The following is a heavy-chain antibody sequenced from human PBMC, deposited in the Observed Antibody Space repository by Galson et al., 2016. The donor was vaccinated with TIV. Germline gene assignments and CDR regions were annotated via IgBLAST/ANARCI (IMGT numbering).Heavy chain of an antibody. D-gene: IGHD3-22*01. CDR1: GVSFSIHG. CDR3: AKDWAETYDYHSDPFDM. Sequence: SLRLSCAASGVSFSIHGMSWVRQAPGKGLEWVATISYTGTETYYPDSVKGRFTISRDTSKSTVYPQLNSLRGEDTAVYYCAKDWAETYDYHSDPFDMWGQGTKVTVSS. CDR2: ISYTGTET. V-gene: IGHV3-23*01. J-gene: IGHJ3*02.